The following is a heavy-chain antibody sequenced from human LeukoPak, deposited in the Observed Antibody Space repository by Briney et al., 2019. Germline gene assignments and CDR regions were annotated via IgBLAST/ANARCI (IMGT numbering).Heavy chain of an antibody. D-gene: IGHD5-12*01. Sequence: PGGSLRLSCAASGFTFDDYGMSWVRQAPGKGLEWVSGISWSGGSTSYADSVKGRFTISRDSAKSSLYLQMNSLRAEDTAFYYCATNYGGYDGTDYWGQGTLVTVSS. CDR1: GFTFDDYG. J-gene: IGHJ4*02. V-gene: IGHV3-20*04. CDR2: ISWSGGST. CDR3: ATNYGGYDGTDY.